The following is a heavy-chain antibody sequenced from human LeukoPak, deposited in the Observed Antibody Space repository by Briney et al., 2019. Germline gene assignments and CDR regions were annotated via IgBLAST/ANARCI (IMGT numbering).Heavy chain of an antibody. CDR2: INPNNGDT. CDR1: GYTFTGHY. D-gene: IGHD6-13*01. J-gene: IGHJ4*02. CDR3: ATVHGNSWTSVRY. V-gene: IGHV1-2*02. Sequence: ASVKVSCKASGYTFTGHYMHWVRQAPGQGLEWMGWINPNNGDTYYAQKFQVRVTMTRDTSISTAYMELSRLTFDDTAVYYCATVHGNSWTSVRYWGQGTLVTVSS.